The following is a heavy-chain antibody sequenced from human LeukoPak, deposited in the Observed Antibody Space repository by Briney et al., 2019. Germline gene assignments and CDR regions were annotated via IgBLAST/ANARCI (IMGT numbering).Heavy chain of an antibody. CDR1: GYSFTSYW. Sequence: GESLKISCKGSGYSFTSYWIGWVRQMPVKGLEWMGIIYPGDSDTRYSPSFQGQVTISADKSISTAYLQWSSLKASDTAMYYCARQSSGWYTLNYFDYWGQGTLVTVSS. J-gene: IGHJ4*02. CDR2: IYPGDSDT. D-gene: IGHD6-19*01. V-gene: IGHV5-51*01. CDR3: ARQSSGWYTLNYFDY.